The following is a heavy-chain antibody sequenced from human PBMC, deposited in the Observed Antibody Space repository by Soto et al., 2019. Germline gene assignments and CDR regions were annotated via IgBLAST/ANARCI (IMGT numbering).Heavy chain of an antibody. CDR2: ISGNVGSTT. J-gene: IGHJ4*02. CDR1: GITFTNYA. V-gene: IGHV3-23*01. D-gene: IGHD6-19*01. CDR3: AKHRGFVAGPFDS. Sequence: EVQLLESGGGLAQPGGSLRLSCAVSGITFTNYAMGWVRQARGKGLEWVSGISGNVGSTTHYADSVKGRFTISRDNSKNILFLQMNSLRAEDTAVYYCAKHRGFVAGPFDSWGQGTLVIVSS.